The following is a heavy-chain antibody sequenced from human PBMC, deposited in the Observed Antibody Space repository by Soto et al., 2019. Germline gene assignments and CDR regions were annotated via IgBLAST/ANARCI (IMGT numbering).Heavy chain of an antibody. Sequence: ASVNVSCQASGYTFTGYYMHLVRQAPRQGLEWMGWINPNSGGTNYAQKFQGWVTMTRDTSISTAYMELSRLRSDDTAVYYCARNVDTAISSPNNWFDPWGQGTLVTVSS. CDR2: INPNSGGT. CDR3: ARNVDTAISSPNNWFDP. V-gene: IGHV1-2*04. D-gene: IGHD5-18*01. J-gene: IGHJ5*02. CDR1: GYTFTGYY.